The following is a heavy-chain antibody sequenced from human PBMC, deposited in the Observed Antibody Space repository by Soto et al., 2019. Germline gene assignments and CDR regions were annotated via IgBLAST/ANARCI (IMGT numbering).Heavy chain of an antibody. CDR3: AYLPCSGGSCYWFSFSGMDV. CDR2: IYWDDDK. V-gene: IGHV2-5*02. D-gene: IGHD2-15*01. CDR1: GFSLSTSGVG. J-gene: IGHJ6*02. Sequence: QITLKESGPTLVKPTQTLTLTCTFSGFSLSTSGVGVAWIRQPPGKALEWLALIYWDDDKRYRPSLESRLTLTTDTSKNQVVLTMTNIDSVDTATYYCAYLPCSGGSCYWFSFSGMDVWGQGTTVTVSS.